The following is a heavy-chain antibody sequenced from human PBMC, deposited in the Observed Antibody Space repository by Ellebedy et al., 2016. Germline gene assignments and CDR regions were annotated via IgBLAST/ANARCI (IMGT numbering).Heavy chain of an antibody. D-gene: IGHD3-22*01. CDR1: GGSISSYY. V-gene: IGHV4-59*01. CDR3: ARDGGGYPGFEYFQH. Sequence: SETLSLXCTVSGGSISSYYWSWIRQPPGKGLEWIGYIYYSGSTNYNPSLKSRVTISVDTSKNQFSLKLSSVTAADTAVYYCARDGGGYPGFEYFQHWGQGTLVTVSS. J-gene: IGHJ1*01. CDR2: IYYSGST.